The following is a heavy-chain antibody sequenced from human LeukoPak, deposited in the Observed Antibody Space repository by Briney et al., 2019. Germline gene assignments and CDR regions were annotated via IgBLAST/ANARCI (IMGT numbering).Heavy chain of an antibody. CDR1: GESISSYY. J-gene: IGHJ6*02. CDR2: IYTSEST. V-gene: IGHV4-4*07. CDR3: ARAGTASPYYYYGMDV. D-gene: IGHD2-8*02. Sequence: SETLSLTCTVSGESISSYYWSWIRQPAGKGLEWIGRIYTSESTNYNPSLKSRVTMSVDTSKNQFSLKLSSVTAADTAVYYCARAGTASPYYYYGMDVWGQGTTVTVSS.